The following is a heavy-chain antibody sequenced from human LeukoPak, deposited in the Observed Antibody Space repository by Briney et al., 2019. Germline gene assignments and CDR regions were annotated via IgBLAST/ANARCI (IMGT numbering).Heavy chain of an antibody. Sequence: GGSLRLSCGASGFTFRTSWMNWVRQAPGKGLEWVASINPDGSEKYSVDSVKGRFTISRDNAKNSLYLQMNSLRAEDTAVYYCARLREIPVFGVVTKSTSYFDYWGQGTLVTVSS. V-gene: IGHV3-7*01. J-gene: IGHJ4*02. CDR3: ARLREIPVFGVVTKSTSYFDY. D-gene: IGHD3-3*01. CDR1: GFTFRTSW. CDR2: INPDGSEK.